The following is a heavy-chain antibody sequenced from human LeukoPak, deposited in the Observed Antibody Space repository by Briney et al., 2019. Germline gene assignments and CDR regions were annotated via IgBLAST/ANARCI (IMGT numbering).Heavy chain of an antibody. CDR2: INPNSGGT. V-gene: IGHV1-2*02. CDR1: GYTFTGYY. Sequence: ASVKVSCKASGYTFTGYYMHWVRQAPGQGLEWMGWINPNSGGTNYAQKFQGRVTMTRDTSISTAYMELSRLRSDDTAVYYCARSRDYLNWFDPWGQGTLVTVSS. J-gene: IGHJ5*02. D-gene: IGHD4-17*01. CDR3: ARSRDYLNWFDP.